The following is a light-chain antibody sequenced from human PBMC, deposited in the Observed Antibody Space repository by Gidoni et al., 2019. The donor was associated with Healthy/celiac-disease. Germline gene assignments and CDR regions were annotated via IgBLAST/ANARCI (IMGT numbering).Light chain of an antibody. V-gene: IGKV3-20*01. CDR3: QQYGSSPPIT. CDR2: GAS. CDR1: PSVSSSY. Sequence: EIVLTQSRGTLSLSPGERATHSCRASPSVSSSYFAWYQQKPGQAPRLLIYGASSRATGIPDRFSGSGSGTDFTLTISRLDPEDFAVYYCQQYGSSPPITFGQGTRLEIK. J-gene: IGKJ5*01.